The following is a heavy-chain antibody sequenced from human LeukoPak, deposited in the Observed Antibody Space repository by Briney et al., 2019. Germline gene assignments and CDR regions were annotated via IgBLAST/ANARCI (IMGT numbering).Heavy chain of an antibody. V-gene: IGHV1-69*05. J-gene: IGHJ1*01. Sequence: ASVKVSCKASGGTFSSYAISWVRQAPGQGLEWMGRIIPIFGTANYAQKFQGRVTITTDGSTSTAYMELSSLRPEDTAVYYCATTSGYDSHFQHWGQGTLVTVSS. CDR2: IIPIFGTA. D-gene: IGHD5-12*01. CDR1: GGTFSSYA. CDR3: ATTSGYDSHFQH.